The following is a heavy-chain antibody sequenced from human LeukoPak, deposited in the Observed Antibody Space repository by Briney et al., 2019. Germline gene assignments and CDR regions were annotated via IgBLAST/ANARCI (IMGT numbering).Heavy chain of an antibody. J-gene: IGHJ4*02. D-gene: IGHD4-17*01. CDR2: IYPDDSDT. V-gene: IGHV5-51*01. Sequence: GESLKISCKGSGYSFTTYWIAWVRQMPGKGLEWMGIIYPDDSDTKYSPSFQGRVTISADKSISTTYLQWSSLKASDTAIYYCARQSTVTAGALGDWGQGTLVTVSS. CDR3: ARQSTVTAGALGD. CDR1: GYSFTTYW.